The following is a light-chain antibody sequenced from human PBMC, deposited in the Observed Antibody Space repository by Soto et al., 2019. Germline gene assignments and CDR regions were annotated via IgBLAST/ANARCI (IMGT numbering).Light chain of an antibody. Sequence: EIVMTQSPVNQSVSPGERATLSCRAGQSVSSNLVWYQQKPGQATMLLIYGASTTATGIPARFIDSVSGTEFSLPISSLQFDDPTVYYCQHYNNYWRFRKGAKVDIK. CDR1: QSVSSN. CDR3: QHYNNYWR. J-gene: IGKJ1*01. V-gene: IGKV3-15*01. CDR2: GAS.